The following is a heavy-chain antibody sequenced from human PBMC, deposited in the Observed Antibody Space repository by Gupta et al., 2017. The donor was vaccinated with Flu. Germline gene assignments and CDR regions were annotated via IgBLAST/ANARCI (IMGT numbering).Heavy chain of an antibody. CDR1: GGTFSSYA. D-gene: IGHD4-17*01. CDR2: IITIFGKA. Sequence: QVQLVQSGAEVKKPGSSVKVSCKASGGTFSSYAISWVRQAPGQGLEGRGGIITIFGKANYEQKGQGRVTITADESTRTASKELRGVGSEETSVYYCARERGDYGWGVFDYGGQGTMVTVSS. V-gene: IGHV1-69*19. J-gene: IGHJ4*02. CDR3: ARERGDYGWGVFDY.